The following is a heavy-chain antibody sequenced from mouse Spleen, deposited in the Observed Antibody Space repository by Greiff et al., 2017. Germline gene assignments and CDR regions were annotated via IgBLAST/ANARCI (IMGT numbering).Heavy chain of an antibody. CDR1: GYTFTSYW. D-gene: IGHD4-1*01. CDR3: LTGGDY. V-gene: IGHV1-15*01. J-gene: IGHJ2*01. Sequence: QVQLQQPGAELVRPGSSVKLSCKASGYTFTSYWMHWVKQRPIQGLEWIGAIDPETGGTAYNQKFKGKAILTADKSSSTAYMELRSLTSEDSAVYYCLTGGDYWGQGTTLTVSS. CDR2: IDPETGGT.